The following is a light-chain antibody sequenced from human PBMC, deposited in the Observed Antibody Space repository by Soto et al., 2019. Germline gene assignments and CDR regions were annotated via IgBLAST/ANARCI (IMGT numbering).Light chain of an antibody. Sequence: EIVLTQSPATLSLSPVERATLSCRASQSVSSYLAWYQQKPGQAPRLLIYDASNRATGIPARFSGSGSGTDFTLTISSLEPEDFAVYYCQQRSNGFGQGTRLEIK. V-gene: IGKV3-11*01. J-gene: IGKJ5*01. CDR1: QSVSSY. CDR3: QQRSNG. CDR2: DAS.